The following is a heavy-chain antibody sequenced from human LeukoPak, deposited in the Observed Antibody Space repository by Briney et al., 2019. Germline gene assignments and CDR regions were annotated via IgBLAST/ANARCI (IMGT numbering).Heavy chain of an antibody. D-gene: IGHD5-18*01. V-gene: IGHV4-61*02. CDR3: ARRRSGYSFGL. J-gene: IGHJ4*02. Sequence: SETLSLTCTVSGGSISSGTYYWSWIRQPAGKGLEWIGRTYPSGSTNYNPSLKSRVTISVDTSRNQFSLKLSSVTAADTAVYYCARRRSGYSFGLWGQGTLVTVSS. CDR1: GGSISSGTYY. CDR2: TYPSGST.